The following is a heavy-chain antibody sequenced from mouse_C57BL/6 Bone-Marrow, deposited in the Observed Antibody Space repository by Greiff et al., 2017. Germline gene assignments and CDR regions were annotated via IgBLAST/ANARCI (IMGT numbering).Heavy chain of an antibody. Sequence: EVKLQESGPELVKPGASVKISCKASGYSFTGYYMHWVKQSHGNILDWIGYIYPYTGGTSYNQKFKGKATLTVDKSSSTAYMELRSLTSADSAVYYCSRGRVYFYYWGQGTTLTVSS. V-gene: IGHV1-31*01. J-gene: IGHJ2*01. CDR3: SRGRVYFYY. CDR2: IYPYTGGT. CDR1: GYSFTGYY.